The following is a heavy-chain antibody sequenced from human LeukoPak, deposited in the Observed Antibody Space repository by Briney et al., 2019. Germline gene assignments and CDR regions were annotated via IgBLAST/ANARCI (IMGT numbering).Heavy chain of an antibody. D-gene: IGHD3-10*01. CDR3: ARSPTLYFGADY. V-gene: IGHV4-59*01. Sequence: SETLSLTCTVSGGSISSYYWSWIRQPPGKGLEWIGYIHYSGSTNYNPSLKSRVTISVDTSKNQFSLKLSSVTAADTAVYYCARSPTLYFGADYWGQGTLVTVSS. CDR2: IHYSGST. J-gene: IGHJ4*02. CDR1: GGSISSYY.